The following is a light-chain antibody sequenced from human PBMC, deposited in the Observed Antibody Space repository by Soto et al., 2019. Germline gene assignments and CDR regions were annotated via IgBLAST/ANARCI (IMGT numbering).Light chain of an antibody. CDR2: DAF. CDR3: QQRGSWPLT. J-gene: IGKJ4*01. V-gene: IGKV3-11*01. Sequence: EIVLTQSPVTLSLTPGERATLSCRASQSVSSKLVWYQQKPGQAPRLLIYDAFNRATGIPARFSGSGSGTEFTLTISSLEPEDIAVYYCQQRGSWPLTFGGGTKVEI. CDR1: QSVSSK.